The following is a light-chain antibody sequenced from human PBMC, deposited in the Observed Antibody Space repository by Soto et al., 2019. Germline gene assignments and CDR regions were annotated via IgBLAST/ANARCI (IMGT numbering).Light chain of an antibody. V-gene: IGLV1-51*01. CDR3: GTWDSSLSAVV. J-gene: IGLJ2*01. Sequence: QSVLTQPPSVSVAPGQKVTISCSGGNSNIGSNFVSWYQQLPGTAPKLLIYDNNRRPSGIPDRFSGSKSGTSDTLGITGLQTGDEADYYCGTWDSSLSAVVFGGGTKLTVL. CDR2: DNN. CDR1: NSNIGSNF.